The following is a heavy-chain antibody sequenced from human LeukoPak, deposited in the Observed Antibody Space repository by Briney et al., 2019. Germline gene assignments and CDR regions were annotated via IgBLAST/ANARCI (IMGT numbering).Heavy chain of an antibody. D-gene: IGHD3-16*01. CDR3: TRDGGFDY. CDR2: ISAYNGNT. V-gene: IGHV1-18*01. CDR1: GYTFTSYG. J-gene: IGHJ4*02. Sequence: ASVKVSCKASGYTFTSYGISWVRQAPGQGLEWMGWISAYNGNTNYAQKLQGRVTMTRDTSISTAHMELSRLRSDDTALYYCTRDGGFDYWGQGTLVTVSS.